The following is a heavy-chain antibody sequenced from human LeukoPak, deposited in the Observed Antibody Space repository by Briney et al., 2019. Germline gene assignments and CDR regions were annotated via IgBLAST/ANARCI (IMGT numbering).Heavy chain of an antibody. CDR3: AKDKGIAVAGTVFDY. Sequence: GGSLRLSCAASGFTFDDYAMHWVRQAPGKGLEWVSGISWNSGSIGYADSVKGRFTISRDNAKNSLCLQMNSLRAEDTALYYCAKDKGIAVAGTVFDYWGQGTLVTVSS. D-gene: IGHD6-19*01. V-gene: IGHV3-9*01. J-gene: IGHJ4*02. CDR2: ISWNSGSI. CDR1: GFTFDDYA.